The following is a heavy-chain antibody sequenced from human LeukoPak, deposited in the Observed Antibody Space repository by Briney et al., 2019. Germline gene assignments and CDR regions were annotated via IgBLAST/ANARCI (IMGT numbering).Heavy chain of an antibody. CDR2: IYPGDSDT. CDR1: GYRFNSYW. J-gene: IGHJ4*02. Sequence: GGPLKSALKGSGYRFNSYWIGWVRPRPGKGVEWKGIIYPGDSDTRYSPSFQGQVTISADKSISTAYLQWSSLKASDTAMYYCARQGDGYSVSDFDYWGQGTLVTVSS. V-gene: IGHV5-51*01. CDR3: ARQGDGYSVSDFDY. D-gene: IGHD5-24*01.